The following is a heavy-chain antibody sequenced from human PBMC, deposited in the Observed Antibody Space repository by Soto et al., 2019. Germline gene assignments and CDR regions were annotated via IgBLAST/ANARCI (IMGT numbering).Heavy chain of an antibody. CDR2: ISSGGLST. CDR3: SKAPGDDYYMDV. CDR1: GFTFSDYS. J-gene: IGHJ6*03. V-gene: IGHV3-23*01. Sequence: EVQLLESGGGLVQPGGSLRLSCAASGFTFSDYSMNWVRQAPGRWLEWVSTISSGGLSTYFADSVQGRFTISRDNSNEKVYLQMNNLRADDTAVYFCSKAPGDDYYMDVWGKGTTVTVSS. D-gene: IGHD3-10*01.